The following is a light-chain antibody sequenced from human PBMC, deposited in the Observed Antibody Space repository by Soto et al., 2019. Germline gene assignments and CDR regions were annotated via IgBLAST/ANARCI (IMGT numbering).Light chain of an antibody. J-gene: IGLJ2*01. CDR1: SSDIGGYNF. CDR3: CSYTSSSTLV. V-gene: IGLV2-14*01. CDR2: EVT. Sequence: QSALTQPASVSGSPGQSITISCTGTSSDIGGYNFVSWYQQHPGKAPKLMIYEVTNRPSGVSYRFSGSKSGNTDSLTISGLQAEDEADYYCCSYTSSSTLVFGGGTKLTVL.